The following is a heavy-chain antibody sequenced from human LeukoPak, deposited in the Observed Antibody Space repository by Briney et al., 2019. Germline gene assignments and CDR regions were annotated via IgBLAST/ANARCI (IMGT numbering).Heavy chain of an antibody. CDR2: IRYDGSNK. CDR3: ANLFDFLSGPPG. Sequence: GGSLRLSCAASGFTFSSYGMHWVRQAPGKGLEWVAFIRYDGSNKYYVDSVKGRFTISRDNSKNTLSLQMSSLRAEDTAVYYCANLFDFLSGPPGWGQGTLVTVSS. V-gene: IGHV3-30*02. J-gene: IGHJ4*02. CDR1: GFTFSSYG. D-gene: IGHD3-3*01.